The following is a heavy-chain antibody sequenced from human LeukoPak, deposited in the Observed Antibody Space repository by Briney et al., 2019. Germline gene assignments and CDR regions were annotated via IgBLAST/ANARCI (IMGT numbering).Heavy chain of an antibody. V-gene: IGHV3-23*01. CDR3: ATPAPHGSDPSLYYYYMDV. Sequence: PGGSLRLSCAASRFSFTNFTMHWVRQAPGKGLEWVSAISGSGGSTYYGDSVKGRFTISRDNSRNTLYLQMNSLRAEDTAVYYCATPAPHGSDPSLYYYYMDVWGKGTTVTISS. CDR1: RFSFTNFT. D-gene: IGHD3-10*01. CDR2: ISGSGGST. J-gene: IGHJ6*03.